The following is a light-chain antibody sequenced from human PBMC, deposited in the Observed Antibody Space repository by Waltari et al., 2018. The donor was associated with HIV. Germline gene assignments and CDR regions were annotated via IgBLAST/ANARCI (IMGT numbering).Light chain of an antibody. CDR2: TAS. V-gene: IGKV1-5*03. J-gene: IGKJ2*01. CDR1: QNLNNW. CDR3: QQYNSYSVYA. Sequence: DIQMTQSPSTVSASVGDRVNITCRASQNLNNWLTWFQQKLGQAPKVLIYTASTLESGVTARFSCRIAERECTRAIVCVQADDVATEYFQQYNSYSVYAVGQGSKVEIK.